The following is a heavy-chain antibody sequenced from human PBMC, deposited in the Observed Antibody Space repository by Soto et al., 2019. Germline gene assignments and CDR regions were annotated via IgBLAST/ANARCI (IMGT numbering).Heavy chain of an antibody. D-gene: IGHD5-12*01. J-gene: IGHJ4*02. CDR3: ARRGRGYEFDY. V-gene: IGHV3-64*01. CDR1: GFTFSSYA. Sequence: EVQLVESGGGLVQPGGSLRLSFAASGFTFSSYAMHWVRQAPGKGLEYVSGISSNGGSTEYANSVKGRFTISRDNSKNTLYLQMGSLRAEDMAVYYGARRGRGYEFDYWGQGTLVTVSS. CDR2: ISSNGGST.